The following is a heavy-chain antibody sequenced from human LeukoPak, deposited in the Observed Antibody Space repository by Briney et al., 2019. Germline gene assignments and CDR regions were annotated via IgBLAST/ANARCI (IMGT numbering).Heavy chain of an antibody. D-gene: IGHD5-24*01. CDR1: GFTFSSYG. CDR2: ISYDGSNK. J-gene: IGHJ4*02. V-gene: IGHV3-30*18. Sequence: PGGSLRLSCAASGFTFSSYGMHWVRQAPGKGLEWVAVISYDGSNKYYADSVKGRFTISRDNSKNTLYLQMNSLRAEDAAVYYCAKDFVEMATIRGPGYWGRGTLVTVSS. CDR3: AKDFVEMATIRGPGY.